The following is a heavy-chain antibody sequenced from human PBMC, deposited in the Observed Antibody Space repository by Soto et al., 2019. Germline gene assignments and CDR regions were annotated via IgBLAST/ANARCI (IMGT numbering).Heavy chain of an antibody. CDR2: INSDGSTT. J-gene: IGHJ4*02. Sequence: EVQLVESGGDLVQPGGSLRLSCAASGFTFGSYWMHWVRQAPGKGLVWVSRINSDGSTTNYGDSVKGRCTISRDNAKSTLYLQMNSLRAEDTAVYYCARAGWYRFDYWGQGTLLTVSS. CDR3: ARAGWYRFDY. D-gene: IGHD2-15*01. V-gene: IGHV3-74*01. CDR1: GFTFGSYW.